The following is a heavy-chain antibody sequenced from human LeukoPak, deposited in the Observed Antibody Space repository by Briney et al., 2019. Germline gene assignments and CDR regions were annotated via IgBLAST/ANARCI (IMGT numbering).Heavy chain of an antibody. Sequence: GGSLRLSCAASGFTFSSYEMNWVRQAPGKGLEWVSYISSSGSTIYYADSVKGRFTISRDNAKNSLYLQMNSLRDEDMAVYYCARDPSGRASHLDYWGQGTLVTVSS. J-gene: IGHJ4*02. V-gene: IGHV3-48*03. D-gene: IGHD3-10*01. CDR3: ARDPSGRASHLDY. CDR2: ISSSGSTI. CDR1: GFTFSSYE.